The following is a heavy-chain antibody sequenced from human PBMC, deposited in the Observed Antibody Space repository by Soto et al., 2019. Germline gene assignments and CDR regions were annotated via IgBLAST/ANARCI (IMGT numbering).Heavy chain of an antibody. D-gene: IGHD3-22*01. CDR2: IYYSGST. V-gene: IGHV4-31*03. CDR1: GGSISSGGYY. J-gene: IGHJ4*02. Sequence: QVQLQESGPGLMKPSQTLSLTCTVSGGSISSGGYYWSWIRQHPGKGLEWIGYIYYSGSTYYNPSLKSRVTISVDTSKNQFSLKLSSVTAADTAVYYCARDRYYDNSGEFDYWGQGTLVTVSS. CDR3: ARDRYYDNSGEFDY.